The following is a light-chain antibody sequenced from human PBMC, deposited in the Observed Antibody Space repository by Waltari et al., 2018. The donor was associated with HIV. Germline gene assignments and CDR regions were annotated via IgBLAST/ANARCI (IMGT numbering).Light chain of an antibody. V-gene: IGKV1-39*01. J-gene: IGKJ2*01. CDR1: QPVGND. CDR3: QQSSATPYT. CDR2: IAS. Sequence: DIQMSQSPSTLSASVGDRVTITCRASQPVGNDLNWYQQKSGEAPKLLIYIASSLYSDVPPRFSGSRSGNDFTLTITSLQPEDFATYFCQQSSATPYTFGQGTRLDVK.